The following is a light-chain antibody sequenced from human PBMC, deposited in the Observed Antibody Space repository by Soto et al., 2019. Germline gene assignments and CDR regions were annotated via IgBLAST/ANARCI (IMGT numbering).Light chain of an antibody. J-gene: IGKJ1*01. CDR3: QQYNNWWT. CDR1: QSVSSN. Sequence: EIVLTQSPATLSLSPGERAALSCGASQSVSSNLAWYQQKPGQAPRLLIYGASTRATGIPARFSGSGSGTEFTLTISSLQSEDFAVYYCQQYNNWWTFGQGTKVDNK. CDR2: GAS. V-gene: IGKV3-15*01.